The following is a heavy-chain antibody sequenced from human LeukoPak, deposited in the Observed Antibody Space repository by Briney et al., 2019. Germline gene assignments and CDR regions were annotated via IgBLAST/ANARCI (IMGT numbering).Heavy chain of an antibody. V-gene: IGHV4-59*12. Sequence: SETLSLTCTVSGGSINNDYWSWIRQPPGKKLEWLGYIYDGVSTNYSPSLNSRVTISVDTSKNQFSLKLSSVTAADTAVYYCARTYNSRTRGFDPWGQGTLVTVSS. CDR2: IYDGVST. D-gene: IGHD6-13*01. J-gene: IGHJ5*02. CDR3: ARTYNSRTRGFDP. CDR1: GGSINNDY.